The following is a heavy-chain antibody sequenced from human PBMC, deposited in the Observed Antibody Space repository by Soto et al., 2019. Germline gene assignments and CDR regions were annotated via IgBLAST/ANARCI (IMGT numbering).Heavy chain of an antibody. CDR1: RYTFTSYD. D-gene: IGHD3-10*01. Sequence: GASVKVSCKASRYTFTSYDINWVRQATGQGLEWMGWMNPNSGNTGYAQKFQGRVTMTRNTSISTAYMELSSLTSEDTAVYYCARDMGAWFGEQSQKQAIDFWGQGTLVTVSS. V-gene: IGHV1-8*01. CDR2: MNPNSGNT. J-gene: IGHJ4*02. CDR3: ARDMGAWFGEQSQKQAIDF.